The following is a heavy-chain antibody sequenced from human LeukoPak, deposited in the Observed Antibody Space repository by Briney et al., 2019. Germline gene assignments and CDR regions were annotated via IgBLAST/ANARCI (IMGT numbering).Heavy chain of an antibody. CDR3: AREIFWSGYYSNLHFDY. J-gene: IGHJ4*02. D-gene: IGHD3-3*01. V-gene: IGHV3-21*01. Sequence: WGSLRLSCVASEFTFSSYNMNWVRQAPGKGLEWVSSISSSGSYIYYADAVKGRFTISRDNAKNSLYLQMNSLRAEDTAVYYCAREIFWSGYYSNLHFDYWGRGTQVTVSS. CDR2: ISSSGSYI. CDR1: EFTFSSYN.